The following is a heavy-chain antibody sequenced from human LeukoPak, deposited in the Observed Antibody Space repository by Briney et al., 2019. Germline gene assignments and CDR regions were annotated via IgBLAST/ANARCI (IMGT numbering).Heavy chain of an antibody. CDR2: IYSSGST. Sequence: GGSLRLSCAASGFNVSNNYMTWVRQAPGKGLEWVSLIYSSGSTYYADSVRGRFTISRDNSKNTLYLQVNSLRAEDTAVYYCARRGDGGRSFDYWGQGTLVTVSS. D-gene: IGHD4-23*01. V-gene: IGHV3-53*01. CDR1: GFNVSNNY. J-gene: IGHJ4*02. CDR3: ARRGDGGRSFDY.